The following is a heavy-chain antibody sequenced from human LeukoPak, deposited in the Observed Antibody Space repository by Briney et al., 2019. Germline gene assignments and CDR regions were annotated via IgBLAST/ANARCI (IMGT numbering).Heavy chain of an antibody. CDR3: ARDLLSGRYHPFDH. V-gene: IGHV1-2*02. Sequence: ASVKVSCKASGYTFTGYYMHWVRQAPGQGLEWMGWINPNSGGTNYAQKFQGRVTLTRDTSISTAYMELSNLRSDDTAVYYCARDLLSGRYHPFDHWGQGTLVTVSS. CDR1: GYTFTGYY. CDR2: INPNSGGT. J-gene: IGHJ4*02. D-gene: IGHD1-26*01.